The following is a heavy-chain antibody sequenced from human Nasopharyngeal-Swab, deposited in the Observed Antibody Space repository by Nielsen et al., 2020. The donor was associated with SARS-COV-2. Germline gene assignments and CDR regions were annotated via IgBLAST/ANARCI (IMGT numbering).Heavy chain of an antibody. V-gene: IGHV3-43D*04. J-gene: IGHJ6*03. D-gene: IGHD2-15*01. CDR3: AKDAKHPLPGYYYYMDV. CDR2: ISWDGGGT. CDR1: GFTFDDYA. Sequence: GESLKISCAASGFTFDDYAMHWVRQAPGKGLEWVSLISWDGGGTYYADSVKGRFTISRDNSKNSLYLQMNSLRAEDTALYYCAKDAKHPLPGYYYYMDVWGKGTTVTVSS.